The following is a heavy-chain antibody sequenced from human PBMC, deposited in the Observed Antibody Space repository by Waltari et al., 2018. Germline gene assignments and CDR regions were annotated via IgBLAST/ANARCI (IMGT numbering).Heavy chain of an antibody. V-gene: IGHV3-7*01. CDR3: AREDKFDSSDY. CDR1: GFSFSNYW. D-gene: IGHD3-9*01. Sequence: EVQLVESGGGLIQPGGSLRLSCVASGFSFSNYWMSWFGQVPGKGLEWVANIKEDGSLKKYVDTVKGRFSISRDNAKNSVYLQMDSLRAEDTALYYCAREDKFDSSDYWGQGILVSVSP. CDR2: IKEDGSLK. J-gene: IGHJ4*02.